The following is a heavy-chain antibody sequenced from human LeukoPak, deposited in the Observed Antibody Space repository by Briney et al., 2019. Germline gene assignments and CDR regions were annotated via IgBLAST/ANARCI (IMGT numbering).Heavy chain of an antibody. Sequence: GGSLRLSCAASGFTFSGSAMHWVRQASGKGLEWVGRIRSKANSYATAYAASVKGRFTISRDDSKNTAYLQMNSLKTEDTAVYYCTTCGGDCYLHHWGQGTLVTVSS. CDR1: GFTFSGSA. J-gene: IGHJ4*02. V-gene: IGHV3-73*01. CDR3: TTCGGDCYLHH. CDR2: IRSKANSYAT. D-gene: IGHD2-21*02.